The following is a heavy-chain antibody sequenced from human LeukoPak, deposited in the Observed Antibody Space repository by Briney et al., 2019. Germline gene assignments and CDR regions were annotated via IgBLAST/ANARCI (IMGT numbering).Heavy chain of an antibody. Sequence: GGSLRLSCAASGFTFSSYWMSWVRQAPGKGLEWVANIKQDGSEKYYVASVKGRFTISRDNAKNSLYLQMNSLRAEDTAVYYCARRPPGYCSGTSCYLYYMDVWGKGTTVTVSS. CDR3: ARRPPGYCSGTSCYLYYMDV. D-gene: IGHD2-2*01. J-gene: IGHJ6*03. CDR1: GFTFSSYW. CDR2: IKQDGSEK. V-gene: IGHV3-7*01.